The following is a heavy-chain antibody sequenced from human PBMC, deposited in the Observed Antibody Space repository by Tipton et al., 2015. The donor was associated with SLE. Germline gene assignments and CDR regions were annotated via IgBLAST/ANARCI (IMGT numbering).Heavy chain of an antibody. Sequence: TLSLTCTVSGYSITSGHYWGWIRQPPGKGLEWIGEINHSGSTNYNPSLKSRVTISVDTSKNQFSLKLSSVTAADTAVYYCARNPTSYCSGGSCYSPWFDPWGQGTLVTVSS. V-gene: IGHV4-38-2*02. CDR3: ARNPTSYCSGGSCYSPWFDP. CDR2: INHSGST. D-gene: IGHD2-15*01. J-gene: IGHJ5*02. CDR1: GYSITSGHY.